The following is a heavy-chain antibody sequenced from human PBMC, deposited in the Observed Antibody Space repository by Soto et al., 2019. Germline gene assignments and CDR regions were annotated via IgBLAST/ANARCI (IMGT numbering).Heavy chain of an antibody. V-gene: IGHV4-31*03. D-gene: IGHD4-17*01. J-gene: IGHJ3*02. CDR1: GGCISSDNYY. CDR2: IYYSGST. Sequence: SETLSLTCTVSGGCISSDNYYWSWIRQHPGKGLEWIGYIYYSGSTFYNPSLMSRVTISVDTSKNQFSLKLSSVTAADTAIYYCAREVITVTPEINDAFDIWGQGTMVTVSS. CDR3: AREVITVTPEINDAFDI.